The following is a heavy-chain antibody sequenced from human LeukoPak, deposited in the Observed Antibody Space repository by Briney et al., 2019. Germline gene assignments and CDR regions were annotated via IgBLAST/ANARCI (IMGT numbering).Heavy chain of an antibody. J-gene: IGHJ4*02. V-gene: IGHV1-69*04. CDR3: ARAYYYDSSGPSEGFDY. CDR2: IIPILGIA. CDR1: GGTFSSYA. D-gene: IGHD3-22*01. Sequence: ASVKVSCKASGGTFSSYAISWVRQAPGQGLEWMGRIIPILGIANYAQKFQGRVTITADKSTSTAYMELSSLRSEDTAVYYCARAYYYDSSGPSEGFDYWGQGTLVTVSS.